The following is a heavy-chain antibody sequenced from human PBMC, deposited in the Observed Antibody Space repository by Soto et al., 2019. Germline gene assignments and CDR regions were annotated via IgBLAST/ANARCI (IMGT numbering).Heavy chain of an antibody. J-gene: IGHJ4*02. CDR1: GFSLSTSGVG. Sequence: QITLKESGPTLVKPTQTLTLTCTFSGFSLSTSGVGVGWIRQPPGKALEWLALIYWDDDKRYSPSLKSRLTITKDTYKHQGVLTSTKMYKLDTTTYYCANIGMGYSSSSCYFDYWGEGTLVTVSA. CDR3: ANIGMGYSSSSCYFDY. CDR2: IYWDDDK. D-gene: IGHD6-6*01. V-gene: IGHV2-5*02.